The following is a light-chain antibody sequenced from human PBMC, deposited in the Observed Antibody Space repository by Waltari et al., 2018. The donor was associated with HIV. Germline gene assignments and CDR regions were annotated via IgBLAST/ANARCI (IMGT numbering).Light chain of an antibody. V-gene: IGKV1-9*01. CDR3: QQIDSYPSPVT. CDR1: QGISSY. Sequence: DIQLTQSPSFLSASVGDRVTITCRASQGISSYLAWYQQKPGKAPKLLIYSASTLQSGVPSIFSGRGSGTEFTLTISSLQPEDFATYYCQQIDSYPSPVTFGPGTKVDFK. J-gene: IGKJ3*01. CDR2: SAS.